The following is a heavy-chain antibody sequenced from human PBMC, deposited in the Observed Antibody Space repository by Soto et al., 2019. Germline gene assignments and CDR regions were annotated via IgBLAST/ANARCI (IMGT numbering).Heavy chain of an antibody. D-gene: IGHD5-12*01. J-gene: IGHJ3*02. CDR1: GYSFTTYW. Sequence: GESLKISCLVSGYSFTTYWIGWVRQMPGKGLEWMGIIYPGDSDTRYSPSFQGQVTISADKSISTAYLQWSSLQASDTATYYCARWGKWLFSDDAFDIWGQGTMVTVSS. CDR2: IYPGDSDT. CDR3: ARWGKWLFSDDAFDI. V-gene: IGHV5-51*01.